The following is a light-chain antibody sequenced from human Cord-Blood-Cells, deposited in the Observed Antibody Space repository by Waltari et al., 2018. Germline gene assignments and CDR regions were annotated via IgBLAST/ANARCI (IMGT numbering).Light chain of an antibody. V-gene: IGLV2-14*01. J-gene: IGLJ1*01. CDR1: SSDVGGYNY. Sequence: QSALTQPASVSGSPGQPITISCTGTSSDVGGYNYVSWYQQHPGKAPKLMIYDVSNRPSGVSNGFSGSKSGNTASLTISGLQAEDEADYYCSSYTSSSTYVFGTGTKVTVL. CDR3: SSYTSSSTYV. CDR2: DVS.